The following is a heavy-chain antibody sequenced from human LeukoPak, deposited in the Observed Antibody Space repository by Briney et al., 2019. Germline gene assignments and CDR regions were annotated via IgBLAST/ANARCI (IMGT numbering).Heavy chain of an antibody. Sequence: SQTLSLTCTVSGGSISSGGYYWSWIRQPPGKGLEWIGYIYHSGSTYYNPSLKSRVTISVDRSKNQFSLKLSSVTAADTAVYYCARDRPDCSSTSCHWYFDLWGRGTLVTVSS. D-gene: IGHD2-2*01. CDR2: IYHSGST. CDR1: GGSISSGGYY. J-gene: IGHJ2*01. CDR3: ARDRPDCSSTSCHWYFDL. V-gene: IGHV4-30-2*01.